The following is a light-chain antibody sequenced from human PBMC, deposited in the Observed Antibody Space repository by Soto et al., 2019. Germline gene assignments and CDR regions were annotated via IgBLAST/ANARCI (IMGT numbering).Light chain of an antibody. Sequence: EIVLTQSPATLSLSPGERATLSCRASQSVRSSLAWYQQKPGQAPRLLIYDASTRATGIPGRFSGSGSGTAFTLTISDLDPEDFAVYYCQQSSRWPWTFGQGAKVEIK. CDR1: QSVRSS. J-gene: IGKJ1*01. CDR3: QQSSRWPWT. CDR2: DAS. V-gene: IGKV3-11*01.